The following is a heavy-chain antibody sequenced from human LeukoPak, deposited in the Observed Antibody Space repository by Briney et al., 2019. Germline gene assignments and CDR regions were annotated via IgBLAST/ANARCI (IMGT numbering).Heavy chain of an antibody. CDR2: ISGSGGST. J-gene: IGHJ3*02. CDR3: AKDWVSNGGPHAFDI. Sequence: GGSLRLSCAASGFTFSSYAMNWVRQAPGKGLEWVSAISGSGGSTYYADSVKGRFTISRDNSKNTLYLQMNSLRAEDTAVYYCAKDWVSNGGPHAFDIWGQGTMVTVSS. D-gene: IGHD3-22*01. V-gene: IGHV3-23*01. CDR1: GFTFSSYA.